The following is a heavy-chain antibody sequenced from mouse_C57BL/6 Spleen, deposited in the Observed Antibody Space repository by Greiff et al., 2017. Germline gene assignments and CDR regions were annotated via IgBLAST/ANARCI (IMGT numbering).Heavy chain of an antibody. CDR2: ISSGSSTI. Sequence: EVQVVESGGGLVKPGGSLKLSCAASGFTFSDYGMHWFRQAPEKGLEWVAYISSGSSTIYYADTVKGRFTISRDNAKNTLFLQMTSLRSEDTAMYYCIYSNFDYWGQGTTRTVSS. J-gene: IGHJ2*01. CDR1: GFTFSDYG. V-gene: IGHV5-17*01. D-gene: IGHD2-5*01. CDR3: IYSNFDY.